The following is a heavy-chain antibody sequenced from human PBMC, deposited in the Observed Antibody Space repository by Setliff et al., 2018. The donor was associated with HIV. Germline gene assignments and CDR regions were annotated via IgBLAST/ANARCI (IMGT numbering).Heavy chain of an antibody. CDR1: GYIFTHYY. CDR3: ARGQGPVDY. CDR2: ISPNYGGT. V-gene: IGHV1-2*06. J-gene: IGHJ4*02. Sequence: ASVMVSCKTSGYIFTHYYTHWVRQAPGQGLEWMGRISPNYGGTHYPQKFQGRVTLTSDTSISTAYMELSGLTSDDTAVYYCARGQGPVDYWGQGTLVTVSS.